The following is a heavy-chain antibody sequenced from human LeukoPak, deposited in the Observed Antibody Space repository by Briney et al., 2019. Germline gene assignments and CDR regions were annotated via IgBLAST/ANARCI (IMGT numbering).Heavy chain of an antibody. J-gene: IGHJ4*02. Sequence: PGGSLRLSCAASGFSFSDHYVDWVRQAPGKGLEWVGRIRNKANSYTTEYAASVTGRFTISRDESKNSVYLQMNSLKTEDTAVYYCVRSSYSSGWFGDYWGQGMLVTVSS. CDR2: IRNKANSYTT. CDR3: VRSSYSSGWFGDY. CDR1: GFSFSDHY. V-gene: IGHV3-72*01. D-gene: IGHD6-19*01.